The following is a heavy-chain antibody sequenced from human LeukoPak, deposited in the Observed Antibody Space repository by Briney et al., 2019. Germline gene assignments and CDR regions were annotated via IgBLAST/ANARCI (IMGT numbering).Heavy chain of an antibody. Sequence: GGSLRLSCAASGFTLSNYDIHWVRQVTGKGLEWVSTISSRGDTYYSGSVKGRFTISRDNAKNSLYLQMNSLRAGDTAVYYCARDGQNQYGMDVWAKGPRSPSP. D-gene: IGHD1-14*01. CDR1: GFTLSNYD. CDR3: ARDGQNQYGMDV. CDR2: ISSRGDT. V-gene: IGHV3-13*04. J-gene: IGHJ6*02.